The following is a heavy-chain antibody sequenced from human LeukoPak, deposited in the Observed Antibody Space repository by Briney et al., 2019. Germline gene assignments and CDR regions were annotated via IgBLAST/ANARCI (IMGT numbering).Heavy chain of an antibody. Sequence: PSETLSLTCTVSGASTSSYYWSWIRQPPGKGLEWIGFIFYSGTTNYNPSLKGRVTMSVDTSKNHFSLKLNSVTAADTAVYYCARWATMVRGVSWFDPWGQGTPVTVSS. CDR2: IFYSGTT. J-gene: IGHJ5*02. CDR3: ARWATMVRGVSWFDP. D-gene: IGHD3-10*01. V-gene: IGHV4-59*01. CDR1: GASTSSYY.